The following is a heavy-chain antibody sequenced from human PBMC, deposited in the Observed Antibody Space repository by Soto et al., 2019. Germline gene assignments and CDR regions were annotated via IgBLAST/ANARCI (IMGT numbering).Heavy chain of an antibody. J-gene: IGHJ6*02. V-gene: IGHV3-48*02. D-gene: IGHD3-10*01. CDR3: ERAVTWGLDV. Sequence: EVQLVESGGGLVQPGGSLRLSCAASGFTFSLYSMSWVRQAPGKGLEWVSYISRSSTGIHYADSVKGRFTISRDDAMNSLHLQMNSLRDGDTAVYYCERAVTWGLDVWGQGTTVSISS. CDR2: ISRSSTGI. CDR1: GFTFSLYS.